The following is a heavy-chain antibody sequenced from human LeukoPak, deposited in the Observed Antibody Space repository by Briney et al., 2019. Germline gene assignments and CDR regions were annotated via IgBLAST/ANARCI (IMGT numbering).Heavy chain of an antibody. CDR2: INPRGGGA. D-gene: IGHD2-15*01. CDR1: GYFFTSYY. CDR3: ARERGYCGAGTCYHFDN. J-gene: IGHJ4*02. Sequence: EASVKVSCKPSGYFFTSYYMHWVRQATGQGLEWMGVINPRGGGATYAQNFQGRVTLTSDTSTSTFYMELSSLRSEDTAVYYCARERGYCGAGTCYHFDNWGQGTLVTVSS. V-gene: IGHV1-46*01.